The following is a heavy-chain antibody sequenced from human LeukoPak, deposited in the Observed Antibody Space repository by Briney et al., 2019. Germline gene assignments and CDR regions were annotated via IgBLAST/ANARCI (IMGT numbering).Heavy chain of an antibody. CDR2: INSNSGGT. CDR3: ARALYYDSSGYYSSSYYYFQH. Sequence: ASVKVSCKASGYTXTSYYLHWVRQAPGQGLEWMGWINSNSGGTNYAQKFQGRVTMTRDTSISTAYMELSRVRSDDTAEYYCARALYYDSSGYYSSSYYYFQHWGQGTLVTVSS. D-gene: IGHD3-22*01. CDR1: GYTXTSYY. V-gene: IGHV1-2*02. J-gene: IGHJ1*01.